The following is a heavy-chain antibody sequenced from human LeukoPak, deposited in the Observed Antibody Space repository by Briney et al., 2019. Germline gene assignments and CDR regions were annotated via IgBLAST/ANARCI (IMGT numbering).Heavy chain of an antibody. CDR3: ARDLGQYYDTSDNWFDP. J-gene: IGHJ5*02. V-gene: IGHV3-74*01. CDR1: GFTFSNYW. CDR2: INSDGINT. D-gene: IGHD3-22*01. Sequence: EGSLRLSCAASGFTFSNYWMHWVRQAPGKGLVWVSRINSDGINTSYADSVKGRFTISRDNAKSTLNLRMNSLRAEDTAVYYCARDLGQYYDTSDNWFDPWGQGTLVTVSS.